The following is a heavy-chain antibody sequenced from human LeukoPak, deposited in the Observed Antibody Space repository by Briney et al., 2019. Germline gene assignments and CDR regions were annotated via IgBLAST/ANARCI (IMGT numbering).Heavy chain of an antibody. CDR1: GGSVSSGTYY. Sequence: SETLSLTCTVSGGSVSSGTYYWSWIRQPPGEGLEWIGYIYYSGSTNYNPSLKSRVTISVDTSKNQFSLKLSSVTAADTAVYYCARGPGRGPGFYWGQGTLVTVSA. CDR3: ARGPGRGPGFY. J-gene: IGHJ4*02. V-gene: IGHV4-61*01. CDR2: IYYSGST. D-gene: IGHD3-10*01.